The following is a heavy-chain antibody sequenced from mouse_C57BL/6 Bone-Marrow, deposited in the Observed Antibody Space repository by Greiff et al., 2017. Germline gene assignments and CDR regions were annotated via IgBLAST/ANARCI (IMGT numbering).Heavy chain of an antibody. D-gene: IGHD2-10*02. CDR2: ISSGGDYI. CDR3: TSPSGGFAY. CDR1: GFTFSSYA. J-gene: IGHJ3*01. V-gene: IGHV5-9-1*02. Sequence: DVHLVESGEGLVKPGGSLKLSCAASGFTFSSYAMSWVRQTPEKRLEWVAYISSGGDYIYYADTVKGRFTISRDNARNTLYLQMSSLKSEDTAMYYCTSPSGGFAYWGQGTLVTVSA.